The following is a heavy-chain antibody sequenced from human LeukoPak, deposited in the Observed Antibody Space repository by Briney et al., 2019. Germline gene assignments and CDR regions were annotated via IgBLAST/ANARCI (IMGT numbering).Heavy chain of an antibody. D-gene: IGHD6-13*01. V-gene: IGHV1-46*01. Sequence: ASVTVSCKASGYTFTSYYMHWVRQAPGQGLEWMGLINPSGGSTSYAQKFQGRVTMTRDTSTSTVYMELSSLRSEDTAVYYCARDRQIAAANLGAFDIWGQGTMVTVSS. J-gene: IGHJ3*02. CDR3: ARDRQIAAANLGAFDI. CDR2: INPSGGST. CDR1: GYTFTSYY.